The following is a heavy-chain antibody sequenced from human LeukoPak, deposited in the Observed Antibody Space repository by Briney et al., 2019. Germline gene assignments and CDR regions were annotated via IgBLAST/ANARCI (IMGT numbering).Heavy chain of an antibody. CDR1: GGSFSGYY. J-gene: IGHJ4*02. CDR2: INHSGST. Sequence: SETLSLTCAVYGGSFSGYYWSWIRQPPGKGLEWIGEINHSGSTNYNPSLKSRVTISVDTSKNQFSLKLSSVTAADTAVYYCARRGDQGATDYWGQGTLVTVSS. D-gene: IGHD1-26*01. CDR3: ARRGDQGATDY. V-gene: IGHV4-34*01.